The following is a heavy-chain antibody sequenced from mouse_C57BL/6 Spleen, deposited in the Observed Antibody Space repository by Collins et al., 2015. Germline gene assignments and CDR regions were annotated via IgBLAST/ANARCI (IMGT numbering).Heavy chain of an antibody. Sequence: QVQLQQPGSELVKPGTSVKLSCKASGYTFTSYWMHWVKQRPGQGLEWIGLIHPNSGSTNYNEKFKSKATLTVDKSSSTAYIQLSSLTSEDSAVYYCARAAYNNDAMDYWGQGTSVTVSS. CDR1: GYTFTSYW. J-gene: IGHJ4*01. V-gene: IGHV1-64*01. D-gene: IGHD2-5*01. CDR2: IHPNSGST. CDR3: ARAAYNNDAMDY.